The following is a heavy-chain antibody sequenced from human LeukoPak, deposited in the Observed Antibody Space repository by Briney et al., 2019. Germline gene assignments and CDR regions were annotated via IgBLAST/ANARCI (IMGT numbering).Heavy chain of an antibody. Sequence: ASVKVSCKASGYTFTSYYMHWVRQAPGQGLEWVGVINPSVGSTSYAQKFQGRVTMTRDTSTSTVYMEVSSLRSEDTAVYYCARDLVGATHWSDPWGQGTLVTVSS. J-gene: IGHJ5*02. CDR2: INPSVGST. V-gene: IGHV1-46*01. CDR1: GYTFTSYY. D-gene: IGHD1-26*01. CDR3: ARDLVGATHWSDP.